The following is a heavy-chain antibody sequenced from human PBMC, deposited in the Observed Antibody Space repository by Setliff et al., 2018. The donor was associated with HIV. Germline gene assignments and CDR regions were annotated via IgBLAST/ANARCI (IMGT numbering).Heavy chain of an antibody. D-gene: IGHD3-22*01. Sequence: GPPVKVSCKASGFTFNTSAIQWVRQARGRRLEWIGWIVVGSGNTNYAQKFQERVTITRDMSTSTSYMELTNLRSEDTAVYYCAARPGVDSSGYYDYYYMDVWAKGTTVTVSS. CDR1: GFTFNTSA. J-gene: IGHJ6*03. CDR2: IVVGSGNT. CDR3: AARPGVDSSGYYDYYYMDV. V-gene: IGHV1-58*02.